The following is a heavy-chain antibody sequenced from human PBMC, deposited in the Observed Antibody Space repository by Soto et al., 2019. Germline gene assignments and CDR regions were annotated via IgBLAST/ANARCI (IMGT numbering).Heavy chain of an antibody. CDR1: GGSFSGYY. CDR3: ARGSTEDYYDSSGYYDY. Sequence: SETLSLTCAVYGGSFSGYYWSWIRQPPGKGLEWIGEINHRGSTNYNPSLQSRVTISVDTSKNQFSLKLSSVTAADTAVYYCARGSTEDYYDSSGYYDYWGQGTLVTVSS. V-gene: IGHV4-34*01. J-gene: IGHJ4*02. CDR2: INHRGST. D-gene: IGHD3-22*01.